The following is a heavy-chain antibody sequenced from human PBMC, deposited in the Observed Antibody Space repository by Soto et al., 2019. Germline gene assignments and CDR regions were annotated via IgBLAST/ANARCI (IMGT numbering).Heavy chain of an antibody. CDR2: ISGSSSYI. CDR1: GFTFSTYT. J-gene: IGHJ4*02. Sequence: GGSLRLSCAASGFTFSTYTMNWVRQAPGKGLEWVSFISGSSSYIYYADSVKGRFTISRDDAKKSLYLQMNSLRAEDTAFYYCARADSTGFYPGFFDYWGQGTQVTVSS. D-gene: IGHD2-8*02. CDR3: ARADSTGFYPGFFDY. V-gene: IGHV3-21*01.